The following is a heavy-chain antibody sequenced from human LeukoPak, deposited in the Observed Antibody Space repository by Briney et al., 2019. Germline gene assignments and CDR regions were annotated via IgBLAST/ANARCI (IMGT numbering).Heavy chain of an antibody. Sequence: GGSLRLSCTVSGFTVSSNSMSWVRRAPGKGLEWVSFIYSAGNTHYSDSVKGRFTISIDNSKNTLYLQMNSLRAEDTAVYYCARRAGAYSHPYDYWGQGTLVTVSS. CDR1: GFTVSSNS. CDR3: ARRAGAYSHPYDY. J-gene: IGHJ4*02. V-gene: IGHV3-53*01. D-gene: IGHD4/OR15-4a*01. CDR2: IYSAGNT.